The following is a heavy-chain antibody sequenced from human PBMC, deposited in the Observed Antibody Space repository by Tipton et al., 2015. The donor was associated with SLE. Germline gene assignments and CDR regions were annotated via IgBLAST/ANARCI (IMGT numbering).Heavy chain of an antibody. V-gene: IGHV4-4*07. CDR1: GGSISSDY. D-gene: IGHD2/OR15-2a*01. CDR3: ARVWLNNAFDI. CDR2: IYTSGAT. J-gene: IGHJ3*02. Sequence: TLSLTCTVSGGSISSDYWAWIRQPPGKGLEWSGRIYTSGATDDNPPLKSRVTMSVDTSKNQIFLKMTSVTAADSAVYFCARVWLNNAFDIWGQGTRVTVSS.